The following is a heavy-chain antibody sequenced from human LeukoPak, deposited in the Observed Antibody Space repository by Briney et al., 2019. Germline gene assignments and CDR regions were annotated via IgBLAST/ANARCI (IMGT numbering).Heavy chain of an antibody. D-gene: IGHD3-10*01. CDR3: ARDADYYGSGKTIDY. CDR1: GFTFSSYS. V-gene: IGHV3-48*04. Sequence: GGSLRLSCAASGFTFSSYSMNWVRQAPGKGLEWVSYISSSSSTIYYADSVKGRFTISRDNAKNSLYLQMNSLRAEDTAVYYCARDADYYGSGKTIDYWGQGTLVTVSS. CDR2: ISSSSSTI. J-gene: IGHJ4*02.